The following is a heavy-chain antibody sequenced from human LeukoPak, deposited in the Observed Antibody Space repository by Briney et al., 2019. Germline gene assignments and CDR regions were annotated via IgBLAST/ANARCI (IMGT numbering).Heavy chain of an antibody. J-gene: IGHJ6*02. CDR2: ISAYNGNT. CDR1: GYTFTSYG. Sequence: ASVKVSCKASGYTFTSYGISWVRQAPGQGLEWMGWISAYNGNTNYAQKLQGRVTMTTDTSTSTAYMELRSLRSDDTAVYYCARESGYCSGGSCPYYYGMDVWGQGTTVTVSS. V-gene: IGHV1-18*01. CDR3: ARESGYCSGGSCPYYYGMDV. D-gene: IGHD2-15*01.